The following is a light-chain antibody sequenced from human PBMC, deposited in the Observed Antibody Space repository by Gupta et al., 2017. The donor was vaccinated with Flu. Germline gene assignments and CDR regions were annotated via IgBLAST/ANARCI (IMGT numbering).Light chain of an antibody. V-gene: IGKV3-11*01. Sequence: PTLFLSPGERDILSGRARQSVRTYFAWYQQKQGQAPRLLMYDKAKRVAGIPARFSGSGCGIYLTLTISTREPEDFAVYYCQQRSDLPMYTFGQGTKLEIK. CDR1: QSVRTY. CDR2: DKA. CDR3: QQRSDLPMYT. J-gene: IGKJ2*01.